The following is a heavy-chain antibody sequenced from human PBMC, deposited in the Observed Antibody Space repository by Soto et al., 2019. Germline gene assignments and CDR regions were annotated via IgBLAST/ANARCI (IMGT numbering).Heavy chain of an antibody. CDR1: GFTFSSYG. Sequence: GGSLRLSCAASGFTFSSYGMHWVRQAPGKGLEWVAVISYDGSNKYYADSVKGRFTISRDNSKNTLYLQMNSLRAEDTAVYYCAKMGLLWFGEPPHYYYYGMDVWGQGTTVTVSS. D-gene: IGHD3-10*01. CDR2: ISYDGSNK. J-gene: IGHJ6*02. CDR3: AKMGLLWFGEPPHYYYYGMDV. V-gene: IGHV3-30*18.